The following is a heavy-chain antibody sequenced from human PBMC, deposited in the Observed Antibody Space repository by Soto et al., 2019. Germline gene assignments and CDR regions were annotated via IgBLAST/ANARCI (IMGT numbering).Heavy chain of an antibody. V-gene: IGHV1-18*01. J-gene: IGHJ5*02. CDR3: ARGIDWFDT. CDR1: GYNFNDYG. Sequence: VASVKLSCKASGYNFNDYGFTWVRQAPGQGLEWMGWISAYNANRKFAQNLQGRVTMTTDTSTSTAYMELRSLRSDDTAVYFCARGIDWFDTWGQGTLVT. CDR2: ISAYNANR.